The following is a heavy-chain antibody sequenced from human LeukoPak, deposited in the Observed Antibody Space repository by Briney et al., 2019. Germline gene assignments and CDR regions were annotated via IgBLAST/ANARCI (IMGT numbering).Heavy chain of an antibody. Sequence: PSQTLSLTCTVSGGSISSGSYYWSWIRQPAGKGLEWIGRIYTSGSTNYNPSLKSRVTISVDTSKNQFSLKLSSVTAADTAVYYCARSDSGSYYSHHYYYMDVWGKGTTVTVSS. D-gene: IGHD1-26*01. CDR1: GGSISSGSYY. J-gene: IGHJ6*03. V-gene: IGHV4-61*02. CDR3: ARSDSGSYYSHHYYYMDV. CDR2: IYTSGST.